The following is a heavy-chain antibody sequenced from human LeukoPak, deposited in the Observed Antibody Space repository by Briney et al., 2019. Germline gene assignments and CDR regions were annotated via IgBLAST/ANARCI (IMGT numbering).Heavy chain of an antibody. Sequence: PSETLSLTCTVSGGSISSSGYYWGWIRQPPGKGLEWIGSIYYSGNNYHNPSLKSRVTISVDTSKNQFSLKLSSVTAADTALYYCARQNGGAEYGDYGHWGQGILVTVSS. CDR3: ARQNGGAEYGDYGH. V-gene: IGHV4-39*07. J-gene: IGHJ4*02. CDR2: IYYSGNN. D-gene: IGHD4-17*01. CDR1: GGSISSSGYY.